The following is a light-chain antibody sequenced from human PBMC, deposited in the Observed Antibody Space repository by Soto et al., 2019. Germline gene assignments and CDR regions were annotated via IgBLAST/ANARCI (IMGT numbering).Light chain of an antibody. J-gene: IGLJ2*01. CDR1: SSNIGAGFD. V-gene: IGLV1-40*01. CDR3: QSYDNSLSGVV. Sequence: QSVLTQPPSVSGAPGQRIIISCIGSSSNIGAGFDVHWYQHLPGTAPKLLVYDNDNRPSGLPARFSDSRSGTSASLAITSLQADDEADYYCQSYDNSLSGVVFGGGTKVTVL. CDR2: DND.